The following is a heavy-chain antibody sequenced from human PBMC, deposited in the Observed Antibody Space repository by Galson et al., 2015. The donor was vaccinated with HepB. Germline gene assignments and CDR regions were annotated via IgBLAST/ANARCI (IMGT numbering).Heavy chain of an antibody. V-gene: IGHV3-23*01. CDR3: AKRGEVLQYFDL. Sequence: PLRLSCAASGFTFSNYALSWVRQAPGKGLEWVSAISASGGATYYTDYVKGRFTISRDNSKNTLYLQMNSLRAEDTAVYSCAKRGEVLQYFDLWGRGTLVAVSS. CDR1: GFTFSNYA. CDR2: ISASGGAT. D-gene: IGHD3-16*01. J-gene: IGHJ2*01.